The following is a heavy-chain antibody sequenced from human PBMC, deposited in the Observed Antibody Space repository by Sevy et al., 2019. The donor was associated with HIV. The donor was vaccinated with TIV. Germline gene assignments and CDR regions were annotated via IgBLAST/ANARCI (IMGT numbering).Heavy chain of an antibody. D-gene: IGHD3-10*01. CDR1: GGSISSSSYY. Sequence: SETLSLTCTVSGGSISSSSYYWGWIRQPPGKGLEWIGSSYYSGSTYYNPSLKSRVTISVDTAKNQFALKLSSVTAADTAVYYCAGSCSEELLWFGGFLRYYFDYWGQGTLVTVSS. V-gene: IGHV4-39*01. J-gene: IGHJ4*02. CDR2: SYYSGST. CDR3: AGSCSEELLWFGGFLRYYFDY.